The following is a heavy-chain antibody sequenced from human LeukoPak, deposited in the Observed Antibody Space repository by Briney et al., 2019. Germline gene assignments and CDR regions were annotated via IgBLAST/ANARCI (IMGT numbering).Heavy chain of an antibody. CDR1: GFTFSNYW. J-gene: IGHJ4*02. CDR2: MNIDGSEK. V-gene: IGHV3-7*01. Sequence: GGSLRLPCAASGFTFSNYWMGWVRQAPGKRPEWVANMNIDGSEKYYADSVKGRFTISRDNARNSVYLQMNSLRVEDTAVYYCARDPVEWELLLDCWGQGTLVTVSS. CDR3: ARDPVEWELLLDC. D-gene: IGHD1-26*01.